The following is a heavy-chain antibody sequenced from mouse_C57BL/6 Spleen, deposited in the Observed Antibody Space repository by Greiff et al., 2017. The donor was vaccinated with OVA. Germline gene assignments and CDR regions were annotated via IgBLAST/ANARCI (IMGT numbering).Heavy chain of an antibody. V-gene: IGHV1-81*01. CDR1: GYTFTSYG. CDR3: ARDYDYVFYFDY. D-gene: IGHD2-4*01. CDR2: IYPRSGNT. Sequence: QVQLQQSGAELARPGASVKLSFKASGYTFTSYGISWVKQRTGQGLEWIGEIYPRSGNTYYNEKFKGKATLTADKSSSTAYMELRSLTSEDSAVYFCARDYDYVFYFDYWGQGTTLTASS. J-gene: IGHJ2*01.